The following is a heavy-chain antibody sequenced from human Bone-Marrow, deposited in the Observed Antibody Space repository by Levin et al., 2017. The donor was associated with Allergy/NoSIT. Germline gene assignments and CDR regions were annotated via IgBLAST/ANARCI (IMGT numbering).Heavy chain of an antibody. D-gene: IGHD3-16*01. CDR1: GGYISSYY. CDR2: IYHSGST. CDR3: AGGVGTTHFQH. Sequence: SETLSLTCSVSGGYISSYYWSWIRQPPGKGLEWIAYIYHSGSTNYNPSLKSRVSISVDRSKKQFSLKLNSVTAADTAVYYCAGGVGTTHFQHWGQGTLVTVSS. V-gene: IGHV4-59*01. J-gene: IGHJ1*01.